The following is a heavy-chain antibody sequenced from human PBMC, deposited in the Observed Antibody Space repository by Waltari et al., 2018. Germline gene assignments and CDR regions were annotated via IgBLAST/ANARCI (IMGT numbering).Heavy chain of an antibody. V-gene: IGHV3-23*01. J-gene: IGHJ4*02. CDR2: ISGGGGTT. D-gene: IGHD1-1*01. CDR1: GLTFSISA. CDR3: CSVQVPLAIAN. Sequence: EVQLLESGGGLVQPGGSLRLSCAAYGLTFSISAMIWVRQAPGEGLEWVSSISGGGGTTEYADSVEGRFTVSRDNSKNTASLQMDSLRAEDTALYYCCSVQVPLAIANCGQGTLVTVAS.